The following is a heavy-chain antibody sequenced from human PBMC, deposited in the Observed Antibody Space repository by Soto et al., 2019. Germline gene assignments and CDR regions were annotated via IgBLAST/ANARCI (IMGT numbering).Heavy chain of an antibody. CDR2: IYRTGST. Sequence: QVQLQESGPGLVKPSGTLSLTCAVSGGSFTSNNWWTWVRQPPGQGLEWIGEIYRTGSTNYYPSHKSRVTISLDKTENQFSLKVTFLTAADTAVYYCASRDPGTSVDYWGQGTLVTVSS. CDR1: GGSFTSNNW. D-gene: IGHD1-7*01. V-gene: IGHV4-4*02. J-gene: IGHJ4*02. CDR3: ASRDPGTSVDY.